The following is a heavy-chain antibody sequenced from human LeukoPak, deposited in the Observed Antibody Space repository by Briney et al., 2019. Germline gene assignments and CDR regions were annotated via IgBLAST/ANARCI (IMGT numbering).Heavy chain of an antibody. D-gene: IGHD2-21*01. Sequence: GGSLRLSCAASGFTFSSYAMSWVRQAPGKGLEWVSAISGSGDDTYYADSVKGRFTISRDNSKNTVYLQMHSLRADDTAVYYCAQLYSLDYWGQGTLVTVSS. J-gene: IGHJ4*02. CDR1: GFTFSSYA. V-gene: IGHV3-23*01. CDR2: ISGSGDDT. CDR3: AQLYSLDY.